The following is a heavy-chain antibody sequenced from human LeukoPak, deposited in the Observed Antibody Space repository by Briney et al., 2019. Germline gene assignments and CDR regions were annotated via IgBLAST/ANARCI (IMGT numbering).Heavy chain of an antibody. J-gene: IGHJ6*03. Sequence: SETLSLTCTVPGGSICIYYWSWIWQPPGKGRGWGVRIFTGGGTNDNPSLKSRVTMSVHTSKNQFSLKLSSVTAADTAVYYCARDGHYYDSSGSYYYYYYMDVWGKGTTVTVSS. V-gene: IGHV4-4*07. CDR1: GGSICIYY. CDR2: IFTGGGT. D-gene: IGHD3-22*01. CDR3: ARDGHYYDSSGSYYYYYYMDV.